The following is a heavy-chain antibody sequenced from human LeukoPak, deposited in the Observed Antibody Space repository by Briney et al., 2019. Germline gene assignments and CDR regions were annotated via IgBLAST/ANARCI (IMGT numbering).Heavy chain of an antibody. CDR1: GYSISSGYY. CDR3: ARDNEDWFDP. CDR2: IYHSGST. V-gene: IGHV4-38-2*02. D-gene: IGHD1-1*01. J-gene: IGHJ5*02. Sequence: PSETLSLTCTVSGYSISSGYYWGWIWQPPGKGLEWIGSIYHSGSTYYNPSLKSRVTISVDTSKNQFSLKLSSVTAADTAVYYCARDNEDWFDPWGQGTLVTVSS.